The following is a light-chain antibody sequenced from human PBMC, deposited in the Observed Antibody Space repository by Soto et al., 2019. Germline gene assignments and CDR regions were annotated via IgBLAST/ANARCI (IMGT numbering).Light chain of an antibody. CDR1: QSVSNN. V-gene: IGKV3-15*01. Sequence: EIVLTPSPGTLSLSPGGRATLSCRVSQSVSNNYLAWYQQKPGQAPRLLIYGASTRATGIPARFSGSGSGTEFTLTIISLQSEDFAVYYCQQYNNWPRTFGQGTKVDIK. CDR3: QQYNNWPRT. J-gene: IGKJ1*01. CDR2: GAS.